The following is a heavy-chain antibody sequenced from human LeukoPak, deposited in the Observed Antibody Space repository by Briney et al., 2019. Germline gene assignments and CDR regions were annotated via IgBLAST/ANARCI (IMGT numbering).Heavy chain of an antibody. CDR3: ARGWLD. CDR2: IYYSGST. J-gene: IGHJ4*02. V-gene: IGHV4-59*01. CDR1: GGPFSGYY. D-gene: IGHD3-22*01. Sequence: SETLSLTCAVYGGPFSGYYWSWIRQPPGKGLEWIGYIYYSGSTNYNPSLKSRVTISVDTSKNQFSLKLSSVTAADTAVYYCARGWLDWGQGTLVTVSS.